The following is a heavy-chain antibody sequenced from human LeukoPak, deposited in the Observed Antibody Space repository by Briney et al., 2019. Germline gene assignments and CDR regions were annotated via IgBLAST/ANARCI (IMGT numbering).Heavy chain of an antibody. Sequence: PSQTLSLTCTVSGGSISSGDCYWSWIRQPPGKGVEWIGYIYYSGSTYYNPSLKSRVTISVDTSKNQFSLKLSSVTAADTAVYYCARWFGEKFFDYWGQGTLVTVSS. CDR3: ARWFGEKFFDY. D-gene: IGHD3-10*01. CDR1: GGSISSGDCY. J-gene: IGHJ4*02. V-gene: IGHV4-30-4*01. CDR2: IYYSGST.